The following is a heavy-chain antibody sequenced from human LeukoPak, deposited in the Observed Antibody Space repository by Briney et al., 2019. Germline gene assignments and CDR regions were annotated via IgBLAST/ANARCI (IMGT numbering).Heavy chain of an antibody. CDR1: GGSFSGYY. J-gene: IGHJ6*02. V-gene: IGHV4-34*01. CDR3: ATHCGTMRCLHGMDV. Sequence: PSETLPLTCAVYGGSFSGYYWSWIRQAPGKGLEWIGQIHHSGNTNYNPSLKSRVTISIDTSKNQLSLKLSSATAADTAVYYCATHCGTMRCLHGMDVWGQGTTVTDSS. D-gene: IGHD2-21*01. CDR2: IHHSGNT.